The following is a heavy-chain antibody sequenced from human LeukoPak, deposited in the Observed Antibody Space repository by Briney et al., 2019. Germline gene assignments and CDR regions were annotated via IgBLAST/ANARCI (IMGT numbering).Heavy chain of an antibody. Sequence: TSETLSLTCVVSGGSISTYWWNWIRQPPGKGLEWIWQINFGGRSTYNYNPSLKSRGLISVDTSNNQLSLEMTSVTAADKAVYYCARDRQHSYGSVLDPWGRGTLVTVSS. CDR2: INFGGRSTY. V-gene: IGHV4-59*01. CDR1: GGSISTYW. CDR3: ARDRQHSYGSVLDP. D-gene: IGHD5-18*01. J-gene: IGHJ5*02.